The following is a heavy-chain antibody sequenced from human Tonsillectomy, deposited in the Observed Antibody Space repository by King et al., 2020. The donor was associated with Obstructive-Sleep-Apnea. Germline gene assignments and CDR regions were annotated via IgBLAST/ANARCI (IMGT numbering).Heavy chain of an antibody. CDR1: GFIFSSYA. J-gene: IGHJ4*02. CDR3: AKDGLSFVGAALDY. D-gene: IGHD1-26*01. CDR2: ISYDGSYK. Sequence: VQLVESGGGVVQPGRSLRLSCAASGFIFSSYAMHWVRQAPGKGLEWVAVISYDGSYKYYADSVKGRFTISRDNSKNTLYLQMNSLRAEDTAVYYCAKDGLSFVGAALDYWGQGTLVTVSS. V-gene: IGHV3-30*18.